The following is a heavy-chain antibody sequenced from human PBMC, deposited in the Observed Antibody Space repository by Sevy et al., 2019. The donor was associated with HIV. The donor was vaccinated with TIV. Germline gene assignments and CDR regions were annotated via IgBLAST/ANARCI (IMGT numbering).Heavy chain of an antibody. D-gene: IGHD4-17*01. CDR3: ARFFCDYGDYVCRYYYGMDV. CDR2: IYPGDSDT. CDR1: GYSFTSYW. Sequence: GESLKISCRGSGYSFTSYWIGWVRQMPGKGLEWMGIIYPGDSDTRYSPSFQGQVTISADKSISTAYLQWSSLKASDTAMYYCARFFCDYGDYVCRYYYGMDVWGQGTTVTVSS. J-gene: IGHJ6*02. V-gene: IGHV5-51*01.